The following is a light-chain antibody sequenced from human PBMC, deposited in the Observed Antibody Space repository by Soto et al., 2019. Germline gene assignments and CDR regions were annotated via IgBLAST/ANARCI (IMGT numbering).Light chain of an antibody. J-gene: IGLJ3*02. CDR2: ENN. CDR1: SSNIGNNF. V-gene: IGLV1-51*02. CDR3: GTWDSSLTVWV. Sequence: QSVLTQPPSVSAAPGQTVTISCAGSSSNIGNNFVSWHQQLPGTAPKLLIYENNKRPSGIPDRFSGSKSGTSASLGITGLQTGDEAVYYCGTWDSSLTVWVFGGGTKVTVL.